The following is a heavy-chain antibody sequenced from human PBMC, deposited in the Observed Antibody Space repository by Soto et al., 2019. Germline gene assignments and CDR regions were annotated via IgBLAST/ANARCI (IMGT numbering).Heavy chain of an antibody. CDR2: ISSNGGST. V-gene: IGHV3-64D*08. J-gene: IGHJ4*02. D-gene: IGHD3-10*01. CDR3: VKGYYYGSGSPIFHY. CDR1: GFTVSSNYA. Sequence: GGSLRLSCAVSGFTVSSNYAMHWVRQAPGKGLEYVSAISSNGGSTYYADSVKGRFTISRDNSKNTLYLQMSSLRAEDTAVYYCVKGYYYGSGSPIFHYWGPGTLVTVSS.